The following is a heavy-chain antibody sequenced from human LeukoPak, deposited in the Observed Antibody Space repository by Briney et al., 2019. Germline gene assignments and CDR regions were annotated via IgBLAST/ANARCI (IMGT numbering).Heavy chain of an antibody. V-gene: IGHV5-51*01. CDR3: ARRDCSGGSCYSGYGAFEF. J-gene: IGHJ3*01. D-gene: IGHD2-15*01. CDR2: IYPGDSDT. CDR1: GYSFTSYW. Sequence: GESLKISCKGSGYSFTSYWIGWVRQMPGKGLEWMGIIYPGDSDTRYGPSFQGQVTISADKSISTAYLQWSSLKASDTAMYYCARRDCSGGSCYSGYGAFEFWGQGTMVTVSS.